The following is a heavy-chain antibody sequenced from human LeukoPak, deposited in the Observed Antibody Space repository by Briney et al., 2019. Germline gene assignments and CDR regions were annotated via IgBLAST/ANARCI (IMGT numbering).Heavy chain of an antibody. CDR1: GFTFSNYG. D-gene: IGHD6-19*01. Sequence: GGSLRLSCAASGFTFSNYGMHWVRQAPGKGLEWVAFIRYDGSNKYYADSVKGRFTISRDNSKNTMFLQMNSLRAEDTAVYYCAKELSGGWPFDYWGQGALVTVSS. CDR3: AKELSGGWPFDY. V-gene: IGHV3-30*02. J-gene: IGHJ4*02. CDR2: IRYDGSNK.